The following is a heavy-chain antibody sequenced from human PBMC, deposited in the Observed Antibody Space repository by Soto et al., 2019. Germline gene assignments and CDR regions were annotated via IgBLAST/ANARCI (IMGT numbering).Heavy chain of an antibody. J-gene: IGHJ5*02. CDR3: ARRSYCSGGSCYDGFGWFDP. D-gene: IGHD2-15*01. V-gene: IGHV5-10-1*04. CDR1: GYSFTSYW. CDR2: IDPSDSYT. Sequence: PGESLKISCKGSGYSFTSYWISWVRQMPGKGLEWMGRIDPSDSYTNYSPSFQGQVTISADKPISTAHLQWSSLKASDTAMYYCARRSYCSGGSCYDGFGWFDPWGQGTLVTVSS.